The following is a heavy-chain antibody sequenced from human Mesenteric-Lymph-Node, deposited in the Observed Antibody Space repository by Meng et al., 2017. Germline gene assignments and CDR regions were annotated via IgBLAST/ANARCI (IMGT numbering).Heavy chain of an antibody. Sequence: QVQLQESGPGLVKPSQTLSLTCAVSGDSITNHNWWAWVRQPPGKGLEWIGEIPHRGSSAYNPSLKSRVSMSIDKSKNQFSLKLTSVTAADMAVYHCLRGSGGSVWGQGTLVTVSS. CDR2: IPHRGSS. CDR1: GDSITNHNW. J-gene: IGHJ1*01. V-gene: IGHV4-4*02. D-gene: IGHD3-10*01. CDR3: LRGSGGSV.